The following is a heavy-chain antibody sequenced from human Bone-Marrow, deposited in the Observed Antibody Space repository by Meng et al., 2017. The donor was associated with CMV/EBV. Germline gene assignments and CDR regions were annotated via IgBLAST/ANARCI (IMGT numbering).Heavy chain of an antibody. V-gene: IGHV3-23*01. J-gene: IGHJ6*02. CDR1: GFTFSSYA. Sequence: GESLKISCAASGFTFSSYAMSWVRQAPGKGLEWVSAISGSGGSTYYADSVKGRFTISRDNSKNTLYLQMNSLRAEDTAVYYCAKDRVGVLWFGEGGVMDVWGQGTTVTFSS. CDR3: AKDRVGVLWFGEGGVMDV. D-gene: IGHD3-10*01. CDR2: ISGSGGST.